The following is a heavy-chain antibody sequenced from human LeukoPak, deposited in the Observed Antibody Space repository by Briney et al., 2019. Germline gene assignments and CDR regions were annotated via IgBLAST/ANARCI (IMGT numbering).Heavy chain of an antibody. Sequence: SETLSLTCTVSGGSISSSSYYWGWIRQPPGKGLEWIGSMYYSGSTYYNPSLKSRVTMSVDTSKNQLSLKLSSVTAADTAVYYCASLIVGSTYFDYWGQGTLVTVSS. J-gene: IGHJ4*02. CDR2: MYYSGST. V-gene: IGHV4-39*01. CDR3: ASLIVGSTYFDY. D-gene: IGHD1-26*01. CDR1: GGSISSSSYY.